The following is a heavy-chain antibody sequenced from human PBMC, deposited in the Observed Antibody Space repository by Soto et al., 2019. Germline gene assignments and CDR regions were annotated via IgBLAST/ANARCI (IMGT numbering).Heavy chain of an antibody. CDR2: ITGSGGST. J-gene: IGHJ4*02. CDR1: GFTFSSYA. D-gene: IGHD5-12*01. CDR3: AKDRNKWLRFDLGY. Sequence: EVPLLESGGGLVQPGGSLRLSCAASGFTFSSYAMNWVRQAPGKGLEWVSAITGSGGSTYYADSVKGRFTISRDNSKNALYLQMTSLRAEDTAVYYFAKDRNKWLRFDLGYWGQGTLVTVSS. V-gene: IGHV3-23*01.